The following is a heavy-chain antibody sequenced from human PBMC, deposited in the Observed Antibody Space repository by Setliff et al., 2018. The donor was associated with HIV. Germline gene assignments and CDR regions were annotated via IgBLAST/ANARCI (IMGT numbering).Heavy chain of an antibody. J-gene: IGHJ3*01. V-gene: IGHV4-39*01. CDR3: VRHISPVDAFDV. CDR2: VYFTGDA. CDR1: GASINTINHL. Sequence: SETLSLTCAVSGASINTINHLWDWIRQPPGKGLEWISSVYFTGDAYYNPSLKSRVTLSVDTSKNLFSLELRSVTAADTAVYYCVRHISPVDAFDVWGQGTMVTVSS. D-gene: IGHD3-3*02.